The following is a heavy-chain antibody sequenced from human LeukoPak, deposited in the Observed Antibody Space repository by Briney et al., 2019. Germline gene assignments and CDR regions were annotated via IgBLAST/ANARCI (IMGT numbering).Heavy chain of an antibody. D-gene: IGHD5-18*01. CDR3: AVRGYSYTY. J-gene: IGHJ4*02. CDR2: INHSGST. CDR1: GGSFSGYY. V-gene: IGHV4-34*01. Sequence: SETLSLTCAVYGGSFSGYYWSWIRQPTGKGLEWIGEINHSGSTNYNPSLKSRVTISVDTSKNQFSLKLSSVTAADTAVYYCAVRGYSYTYWGQGTLVTVSS.